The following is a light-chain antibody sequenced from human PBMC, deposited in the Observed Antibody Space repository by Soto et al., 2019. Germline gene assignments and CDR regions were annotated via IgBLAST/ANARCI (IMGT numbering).Light chain of an antibody. CDR2: EVS. CDR1: NSDVGAYNY. Sequence: QSALTQPASMSGSPGQSITISCTGTNSDVGAYNYVSWYQQRPGTAPKLIIYEVSNRPSGVSNRISGSKSGNTASLSISGLQAEDEADYYCSSTTSTTTLWVFGGGTKVTVL. V-gene: IGLV2-14*03. J-gene: IGLJ3*02. CDR3: SSTTSTTTLWV.